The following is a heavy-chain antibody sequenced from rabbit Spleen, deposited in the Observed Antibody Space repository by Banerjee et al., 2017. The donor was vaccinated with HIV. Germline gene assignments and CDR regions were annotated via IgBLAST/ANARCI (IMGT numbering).Heavy chain of an antibody. CDR1: GFSFNSGFW. CDR3: ARDQGTSFSTYGMDL. CDR2: IYAAGSGDT. Sequence: QLEESGGDLVKPEGSLTLTCTASGFSFNSGFWVCWVRQAPGKGLEWIACIYAAGSGDTDHANWATGRFSVSKTSSTTVTLQMTSLSAADTATYFCARDQGTSFSTYGMDLWGQGTLVTVS. V-gene: IGHV1S45*01. D-gene: IGHD1-1*01. J-gene: IGHJ6*01.